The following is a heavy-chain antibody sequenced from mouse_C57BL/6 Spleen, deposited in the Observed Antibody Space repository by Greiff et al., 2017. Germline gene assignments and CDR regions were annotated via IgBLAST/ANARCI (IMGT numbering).Heavy chain of an antibody. CDR1: GYTFTSYT. CDR2: INPSSGYT. D-gene: IGHD2-4*01. J-gene: IGHJ3*01. CDR3: AGGIYYDHDGAY. V-gene: IGHV1-4*01. Sequence: VQLQQSGAELARPGASVKMSCKASGYTFTSYTMHWVKQRPGQGLEWIGYINPSSGYTKYNQKFKDKATLTADKSSSTAYMQLSSLTSEDSAVYYCAGGIYYDHDGAYWGQGTLVTVSA.